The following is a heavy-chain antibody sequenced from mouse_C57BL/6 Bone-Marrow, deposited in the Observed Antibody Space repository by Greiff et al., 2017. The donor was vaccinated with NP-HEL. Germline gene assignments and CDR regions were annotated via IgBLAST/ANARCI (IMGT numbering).Heavy chain of an antibody. D-gene: IGHD2-1*01. Sequence: VQLQQSGAELVRPGASVKLSCKASGYTFTDYYINWVKQRPGQGLEWIARIYPGSGNTYYNEKCKGKATLTAAKSSRTAYMQLSSLTSEDSAVYVGARVSYGNYDDYFDDGGQGTTLTVSA. V-gene: IGHV1-76*01. CDR2: IYPGSGNT. CDR3: ARVSYGNYDDYFDD. CDR1: GYTFTDYY. J-gene: IGHJ2*01.